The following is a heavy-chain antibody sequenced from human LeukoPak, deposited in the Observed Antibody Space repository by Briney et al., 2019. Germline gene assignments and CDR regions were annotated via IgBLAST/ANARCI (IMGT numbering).Heavy chain of an antibody. CDR3: ARESMIARERKFDY. V-gene: IGHV1-46*01. Sequence: ASVKVSCKASGYPLTTYYMHWVGQAPGRGLEWVGIINPSGGSTNYAQKFQGRVTMTRDTSTSTVYMELSSLRSEDTAVYYCARESMIARERKFDYWGQGTLVTVSS. J-gene: IGHJ4*02. CDR2: INPSGGST. D-gene: IGHD3-16*01. CDR1: GYPLTTYY.